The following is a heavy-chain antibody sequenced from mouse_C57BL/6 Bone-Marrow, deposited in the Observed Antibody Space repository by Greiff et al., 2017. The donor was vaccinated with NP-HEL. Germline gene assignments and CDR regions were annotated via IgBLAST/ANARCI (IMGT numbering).Heavy chain of an antibody. V-gene: IGHV1-9*01. Sequence: VQLQQSGAELMKPGASVKLSCKATGYTFTGYWIEWVKQRPGHGLEWIGEILPGSGSTNYIEKFKGKATFTADTSSNTAYMQLSSLTTEDSAIYYCARCYYGSSLYAMDYWGQGTSVTVSS. CDR2: ILPGSGST. CDR1: GYTFTGYW. D-gene: IGHD1-1*01. J-gene: IGHJ4*01. CDR3: ARCYYGSSLYAMDY.